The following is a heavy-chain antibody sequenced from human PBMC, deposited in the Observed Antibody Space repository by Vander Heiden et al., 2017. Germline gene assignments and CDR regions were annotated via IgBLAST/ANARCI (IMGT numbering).Heavy chain of an antibody. CDR2: IIPIFGTA. J-gene: IGHJ5*02. CDR1: GGTFRSYA. D-gene: IGHD3-10*01. V-gene: IGHV1-69*01. CDR3: ARGDQYGSGKGWFDP. Sequence: QVQLVQSGAEVKKPGSSVKVSCKASGGTFRSYAISWVRQAPGQGLEWMGWIIPIFGTANYAQKFQGRVTITADESTSTAYMELSSLRSEDTAVYYCARGDQYGSGKGWFDPWGQGTLVTVSS.